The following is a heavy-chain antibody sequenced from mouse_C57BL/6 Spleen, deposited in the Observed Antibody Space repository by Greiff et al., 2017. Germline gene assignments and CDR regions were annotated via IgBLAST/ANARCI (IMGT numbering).Heavy chain of an antibody. CDR3: ARKVFITTVVDY. Sequence: VQLQQSGAELVKPGASVKISCKASGYAFSSYWMNWVKQRPGKGLEWIGQIYPGDGDTNYNGKFKGKATLTADKSSSTAYMQLSSLTSEDSAVYFCARKVFITTVVDYWGQGTTLTVSS. D-gene: IGHD1-1*01. J-gene: IGHJ2*01. CDR1: GYAFSSYW. CDR2: IYPGDGDT. V-gene: IGHV1-80*01.